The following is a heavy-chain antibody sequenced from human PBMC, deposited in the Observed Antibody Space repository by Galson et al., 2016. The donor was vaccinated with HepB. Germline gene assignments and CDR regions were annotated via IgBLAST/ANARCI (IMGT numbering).Heavy chain of an antibody. CDR2: IYYSGST. CDR1: GGSISSGGSY. V-gene: IGHV4-31*03. D-gene: IGHD4-17*01. J-gene: IGHJ4*02. Sequence: SLTCTVSGGSISSGGSYWSWIRQLPGKGLEWIGYIYYSGSTYYNPSLKSRVTISVDTSGNQFSLRLSSVTAVDTAVYYCARGKGDDYGNFAYWGQGTLVTVSS. CDR3: ARGKGDDYGNFAY.